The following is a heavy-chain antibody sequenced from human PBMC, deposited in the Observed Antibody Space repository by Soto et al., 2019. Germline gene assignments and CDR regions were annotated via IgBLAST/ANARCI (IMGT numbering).Heavy chain of an antibody. CDR3: ARGIAAAGGYYFDY. CDR1: GFTFSSYA. J-gene: IGHJ4*02. CDR2: ISYDGSNK. D-gene: IGHD6-13*01. V-gene: IGHV3-30-3*01. Sequence: QVQLVESGGGVVQPGRSLRLSCAASGFTFSSYAMHWVRQAPGKGLEWVAVISYDGSNKYYADSVKGRFTISRDNSKNTLYLQMNSLRAEDTAVYYCARGIAAAGGYYFDYWGQGNLVTVSS.